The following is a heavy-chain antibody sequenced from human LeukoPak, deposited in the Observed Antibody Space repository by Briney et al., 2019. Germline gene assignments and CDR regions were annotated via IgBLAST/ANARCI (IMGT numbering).Heavy chain of an antibody. CDR1: GYSFTSYW. CDR3: ARPVAVADLIY. D-gene: IGHD6-19*01. Sequence: GESLKISCKGSGYSFTSYWIGWVRQTPGKVLEWMGLIYPGDSDTRYSPSFQGQVTISADKSISTAYLQWSSLKASDTAMYYCARPVAVADLIYWGQGTLVTVSS. V-gene: IGHV5-51*01. J-gene: IGHJ4*02. CDR2: IYPGDSDT.